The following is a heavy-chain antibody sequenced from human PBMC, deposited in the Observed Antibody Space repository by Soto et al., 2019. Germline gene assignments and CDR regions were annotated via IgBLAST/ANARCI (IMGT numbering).Heavy chain of an antibody. CDR2: INPNSGGT. CDR1: GYTFTGYY. Sequence: QVQLVQSGAEVKKPGASVKVSCKASGYTFTGYYMHWVRQAPGQGLEWMGWINPNSGGTNYAQKFQGWVTMTRETSISTAYMELSRLRSDDTAVYYCARAGGGLGYCSGGSCYSGGSDAFDIWGQGTMVTVSS. D-gene: IGHD2-15*01. J-gene: IGHJ3*02. V-gene: IGHV1-2*04. CDR3: ARAGGGLGYCSGGSCYSGGSDAFDI.